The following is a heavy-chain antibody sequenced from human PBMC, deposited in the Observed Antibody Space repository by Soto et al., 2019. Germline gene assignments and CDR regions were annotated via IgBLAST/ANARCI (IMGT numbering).Heavy chain of an antibody. D-gene: IGHD6-13*01. Sequence: ASVKVSCKASGYTFTSYGISWVRQAPGQGLEWVGWISAYNGNTNYAQKLQGRVTMTTDTSTSTAYMKLRSLRSDDTAVYYCARDMAAAGTLYYYYYYGMDVWGQGTTVTVSS. CDR2: ISAYNGNT. CDR1: GYTFTSYG. J-gene: IGHJ6*02. CDR3: ARDMAAAGTLYYYYYYGMDV. V-gene: IGHV1-18*01.